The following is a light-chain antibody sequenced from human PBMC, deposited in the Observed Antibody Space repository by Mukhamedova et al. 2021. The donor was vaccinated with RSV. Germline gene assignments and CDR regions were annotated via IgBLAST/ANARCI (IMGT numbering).Light chain of an antibody. J-gene: IGKJ1*01. CDR2: GAS. CDR3: QQYGSSPPT. Sequence: RLLIYGASTRATAISDRFSGSGSATAFTLTISILEPEDVAVYHCQQYGSSPPTFGQGTKVEIK. V-gene: IGKV3-20*01.